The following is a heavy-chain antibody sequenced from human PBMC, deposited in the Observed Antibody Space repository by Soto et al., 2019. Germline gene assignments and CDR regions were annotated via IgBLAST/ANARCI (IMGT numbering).Heavy chain of an antibody. Sequence: LGESLKISCKGSGYRFSSYWIAWVRQMPGKGLEWMGIIYPGDSDTRYSPSFEGQVTISADKSSSTAYLQWSSLKASDTAMYYCARQGSNGAYYYYGMDVWGQGTTVTVSS. V-gene: IGHV5-51*01. D-gene: IGHD3-16*01. CDR3: ARQGSNGAYYYYGMDV. CDR2: IYPGDSDT. CDR1: GYRFSSYW. J-gene: IGHJ6*02.